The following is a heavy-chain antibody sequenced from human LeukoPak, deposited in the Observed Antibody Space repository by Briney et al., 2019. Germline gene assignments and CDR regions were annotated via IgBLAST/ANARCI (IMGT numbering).Heavy chain of an antibody. D-gene: IGHD1-26*01. V-gene: IGHV3-74*01. Sequence: GGSLRLSCAASGFTFSSYWMHWVRQAPGKGLVWVSRIERDGRSTSYADSVRGRFTIPRDNAKNTLYLQMNSLRAEDTAVYYCAREHRHEGATVDSWGQGTLVTVSS. CDR3: AREHRHEGATVDS. CDR1: GFTFSSYW. CDR2: IERDGRST. J-gene: IGHJ4*02.